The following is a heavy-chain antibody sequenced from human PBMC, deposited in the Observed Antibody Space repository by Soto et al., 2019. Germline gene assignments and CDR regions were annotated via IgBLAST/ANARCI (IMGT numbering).Heavy chain of an antibody. CDR3: AKAVDYDSSGSPFDP. D-gene: IGHD3-22*01. CDR2: ISWNSGSI. Sequence: EVQLVESGGGLVQPGRSLRLSCAASGFTFDDYAMHWVRQAPGKGLEWVSGISWNSGSIGYAESVKGRFTISRDNAKNSLYLQMNSLRAEDTALYYCAKAVDYDSSGSPFDPWGQGTLVTVSS. CDR1: GFTFDDYA. V-gene: IGHV3-9*01. J-gene: IGHJ5*02.